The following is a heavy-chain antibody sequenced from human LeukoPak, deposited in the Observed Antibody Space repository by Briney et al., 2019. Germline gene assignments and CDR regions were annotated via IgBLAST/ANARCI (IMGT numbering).Heavy chain of an antibody. CDR1: GFTFSSYA. V-gene: IGHV3-30*04. Sequence: GGSLRLSCAASGFTFSSYAMHWVRQAPGKGLEWVAVISYDGSNKYYADSVKGRFTISRDNSKNTLYLQMNSLRAEDTAAYYCASGHDYGDRFLNGGMDVWGQGTTVTVSS. D-gene: IGHD4-17*01. J-gene: IGHJ6*02. CDR2: ISYDGSNK. CDR3: ASGHDYGDRFLNGGMDV.